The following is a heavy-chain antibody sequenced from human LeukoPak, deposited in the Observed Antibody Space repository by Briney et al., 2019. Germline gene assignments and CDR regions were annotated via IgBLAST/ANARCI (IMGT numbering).Heavy chain of an antibody. D-gene: IGHD3-22*01. V-gene: IGHV3-23*01. J-gene: IGHJ3*02. Sequence: GGSLRLSCAASGFTFSSSAMSWVRQVPGKGLEWVSGISASGGSTYYADSVRGRFTISRDNSKNTVYLQLNSLGAEDTAVYYCAKEGHSSGYCGVFDIWGQGTTVTVSS. CDR3: AKEGHSSGYCGVFDI. CDR2: ISASGGST. CDR1: GFTFSSSA.